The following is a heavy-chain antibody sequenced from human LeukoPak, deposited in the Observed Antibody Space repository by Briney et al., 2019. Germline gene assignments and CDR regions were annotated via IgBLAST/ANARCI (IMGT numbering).Heavy chain of an antibody. Sequence: ASVKVSCKASGGTFSSYAISWVRQAPGQGLEWMGGIIPIFGTANYAQKFQGRVTITTDESTSTAYMELSSLRSEDTAVYYCATGIYGDYYYFDYRGQGTLVTVSS. D-gene: IGHD4-17*01. J-gene: IGHJ4*02. V-gene: IGHV1-69*05. CDR1: GGTFSSYA. CDR3: ATGIYGDYYYFDY. CDR2: IIPIFGTA.